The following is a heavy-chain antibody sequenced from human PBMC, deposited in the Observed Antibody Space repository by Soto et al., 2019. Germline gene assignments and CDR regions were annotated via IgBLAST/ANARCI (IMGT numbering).Heavy chain of an antibody. V-gene: IGHV1-24*01. Sequence: ASVKVSFKVSGYTLTELSMHWVRQAPGKGLEWMGGFDPEDGETIYAQKFQGRVTMTEDTSTDTAYMELSSLRSEDTAVYYCATGFITMVRGANYYGMDVWGQGTTVTVS. CDR3: ATGFITMVRGANYYGMDV. D-gene: IGHD3-10*01. J-gene: IGHJ6*02. CDR2: FDPEDGET. CDR1: GYTLTELS.